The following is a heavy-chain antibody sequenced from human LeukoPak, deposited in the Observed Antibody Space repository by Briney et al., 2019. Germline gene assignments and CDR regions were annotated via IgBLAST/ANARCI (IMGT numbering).Heavy chain of an antibody. J-gene: IGHJ4*02. CDR3: ARAHDRGYYYGFDY. CDR1: GFTVSSHY. CDR2: IYSAGNT. D-gene: IGHD3-22*01. Sequence: GGSLRLSCAASGFTVSSHYMIWLRQAPGKALEWVSVIYSAGNTYYADSVQGRFTMSRENPENTLYLEMNSLRAGDTAVYYCARAHDRGYYYGFDYWGQGTLVTVSS. V-gene: IGHV3-66*01.